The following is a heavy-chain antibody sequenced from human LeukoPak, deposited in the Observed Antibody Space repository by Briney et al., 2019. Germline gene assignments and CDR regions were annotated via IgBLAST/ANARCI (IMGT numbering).Heavy chain of an antibody. CDR2: IYHSGST. V-gene: IGHV4-38-2*02. Sequence: PSETLSLTFTVSGYSISSGYYWGWIRQPPGKGLEWIGCIYHSGSTYYNPSLKSRVTISVDRSKNQFSLKLSSVTAADTAVYYCARAWGYGPIPDYWGQGTLVTVSS. D-gene: IGHD3-10*01. J-gene: IGHJ4*02. CDR3: ARAWGYGPIPDY. CDR1: GYSISSGYY.